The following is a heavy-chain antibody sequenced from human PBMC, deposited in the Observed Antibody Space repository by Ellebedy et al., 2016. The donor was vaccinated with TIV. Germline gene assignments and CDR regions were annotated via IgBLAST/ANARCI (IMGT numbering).Heavy chain of an antibody. J-gene: IGHJ6*02. CDR3: ARSEGEFGELYYYGMDV. V-gene: IGHV3-21*01. D-gene: IGHD3-10*01. CDR1: GFTFSSYS. Sequence: GESLKISXAASGFTFSSYSMNWVRQAPGKGLEWVSSISSSSSYIYYADSVKGRFTISRDNAKNSLYLQMNSLRAEDTAVYYCARSEGEFGELYYYGMDVWGQGTTVTVSS. CDR2: ISSSSSYI.